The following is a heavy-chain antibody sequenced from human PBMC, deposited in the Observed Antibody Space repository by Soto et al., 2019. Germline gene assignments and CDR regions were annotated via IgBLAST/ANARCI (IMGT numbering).Heavy chain of an antibody. CDR2: IIPMFPTT. V-gene: IGHV1-69*13. Sequence: ASVKVSCKASGGSFSRNAIHWVRQAPGQGLEWMGGIIPMFPTTNYAQKFKGRVTITADESTTTAFMELRSLRSEDTAIYYCARDGSSADYGDWGQGTPVTVSS. J-gene: IGHJ4*02. CDR3: ARDGSSADYGD. D-gene: IGHD3-10*01. CDR1: GGSFSRNA.